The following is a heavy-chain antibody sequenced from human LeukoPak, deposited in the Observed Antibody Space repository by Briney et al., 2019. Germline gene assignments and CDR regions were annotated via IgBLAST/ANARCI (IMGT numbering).Heavy chain of an antibody. CDR3: AKEAYYGSGSPYYFDY. J-gene: IGHJ4*02. D-gene: IGHD3-10*01. Sequence: GTLSLTCTVSGGSISSYYWSWIRQPPGKGLEWVSTISGSGGSTYYADSVKGRFTISRDNSKNTLYLQMNSLRAEDTAVYYCAKEAYYGSGSPYYFDYWGQGTLVTVSS. CDR1: GGSISSYY. V-gene: IGHV3-23*01. CDR2: ISGSGGST.